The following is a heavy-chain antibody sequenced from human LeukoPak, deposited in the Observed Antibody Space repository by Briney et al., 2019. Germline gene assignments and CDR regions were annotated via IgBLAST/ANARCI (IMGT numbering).Heavy chain of an antibody. CDR3: AKDFDY. CDR1: GFTFSSYG. V-gene: IGHV3-30*18. J-gene: IGHJ4*02. CDR2: ISYDGSNK. Sequence: PGRSLRLSCAASGFTFSSYGMHWVRQAPGKGLERVAVISYDGSNKYYADSVKGRFTISRDNSKNTLYLQMNSLRAEDTAVYYCAKDFDYWGQGTLVTVSS.